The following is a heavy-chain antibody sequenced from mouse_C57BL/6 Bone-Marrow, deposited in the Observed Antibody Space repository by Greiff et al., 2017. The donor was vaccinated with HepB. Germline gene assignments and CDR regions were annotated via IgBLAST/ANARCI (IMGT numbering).Heavy chain of an antibody. CDR2: IRLKSDNYAT. V-gene: IGHV6-3*01. CDR1: GFTFSNYW. Sequence: EVKLEESGGGLVQPGGSMKLSCVASGFTFSNYWMNWVRQSPEKGLEWVAQIRLKSDNYATHYAESVKGRFTISRDDSKSSVYLQMNNLRAGDTGIYYCTGRYYGSSFRYFDVWGTGTTVTVSS. J-gene: IGHJ1*03. D-gene: IGHD1-1*01. CDR3: TGRYYGSSFRYFDV.